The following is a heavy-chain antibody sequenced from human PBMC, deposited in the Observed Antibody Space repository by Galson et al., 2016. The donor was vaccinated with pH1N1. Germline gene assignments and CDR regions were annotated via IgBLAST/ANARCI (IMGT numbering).Heavy chain of an antibody. CDR1: GFTFSDYY. J-gene: IGHJ6*01. CDR3: AREDLVVGEGWDSGVDL. V-gene: IGHV4-34*09. D-gene: IGHD1-26*01. CDR2: IHNRGTT. Sequence: LSCAASGFTFSDYYMSWIRQAPGKGLEWIGYIHNRGTTAYNPSLKSRVTISIDTSKNQFSLQLRSVTAADTAVFYCAREDLVVGEGWDSGVDLWGQGTTVTVSS.